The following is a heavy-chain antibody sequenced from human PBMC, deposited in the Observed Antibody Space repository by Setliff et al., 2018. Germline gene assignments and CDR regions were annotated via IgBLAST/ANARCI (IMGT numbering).Heavy chain of an antibody. CDR3: SRLVRFCTRTGCQRLSGDEY. CDR2: ISPYTGKT. V-gene: IGHV1-18*01. J-gene: IGHJ4*02. Sequence: ASVKVSCKASGYTFIDYGVSWVRQVPGQGLEWVGWISPYTGKTYLAPKFQDRVTLTADTSTTTAYLQLTNLRSDDTAIYFCSRLVRFCTRTGCQRLSGDEYWGQGALVTVSS. D-gene: IGHD2-2*01. CDR1: GYTFIDYG.